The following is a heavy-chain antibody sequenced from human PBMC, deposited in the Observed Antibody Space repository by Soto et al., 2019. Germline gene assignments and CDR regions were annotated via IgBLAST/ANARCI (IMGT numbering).Heavy chain of an antibody. CDR2: IYWDDDK. CDR3: ERQLLCFGELAGWFDP. Sequence: QITLKESGPPLVKPTQTLTLTCTFSGFSLSTSGGGVAWIRQPPGKALEWLALIYWDDDKRYSPYLKSRLTITKATSKNQVVLKMTNMDPVDTATYYCERQLLCFGELAGWFDPWGQGTLVTVSS. J-gene: IGHJ5*02. CDR1: GFSLSTSGGG. V-gene: IGHV2-5*02. D-gene: IGHD3-10*01.